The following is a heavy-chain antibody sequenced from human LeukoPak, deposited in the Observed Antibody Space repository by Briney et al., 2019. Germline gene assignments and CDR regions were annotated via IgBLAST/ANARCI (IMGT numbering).Heavy chain of an antibody. Sequence: SETLSLTCTVSGGSISSYYWSWLRQPAGQGLEWIGSIYYSGSTYYNPSLKSRVTISVDTSKNQFSLKLSSVTAADTAVYYCARPTGYYDIGWFDPWGQGTLVTVSS. CDR3: ARPTGYYDIGWFDP. CDR2: IYYSGST. J-gene: IGHJ5*02. CDR1: GGSISSYY. V-gene: IGHV4-59*05. D-gene: IGHD3-22*01.